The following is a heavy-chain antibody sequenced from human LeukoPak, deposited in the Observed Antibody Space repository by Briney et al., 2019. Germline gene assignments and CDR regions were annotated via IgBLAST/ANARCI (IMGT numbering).Heavy chain of an antibody. CDR3: AREEYSYGYAYY. CDR1: GGSFSDYY. D-gene: IGHD5-18*01. J-gene: IGHJ4*02. CDR2: INYFGTT. V-gene: IGHV4-34*01. Sequence: SETLSLTCAVYGGSFSDYYWNWIRQPPGKGLEWIGEINYFGTTNYNPSLKSRVTISRDTSKKQFSLKVNSVTAADTAVYYCAREEYSYGYAYYWGQGTLVTVSS.